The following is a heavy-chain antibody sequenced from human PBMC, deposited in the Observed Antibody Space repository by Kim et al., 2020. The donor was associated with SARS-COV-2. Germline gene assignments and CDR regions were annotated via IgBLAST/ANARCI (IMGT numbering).Heavy chain of an antibody. CDR3: ARDYGGTPRGSDY. V-gene: IGHV3-30-3*01. J-gene: IGHJ4*02. Sequence: GGSLRLSCAASGFTFSSYAMHWVRQAPGKGLEWVAVISYDGSNKYYADSVKGRFTISRDNSKNTLYLQMNSLRAEDTAVYYCARDYGGTPRGSDYWGQGT. CDR1: GFTFSSYA. D-gene: IGHD1-1*01. CDR2: ISYDGSNK.